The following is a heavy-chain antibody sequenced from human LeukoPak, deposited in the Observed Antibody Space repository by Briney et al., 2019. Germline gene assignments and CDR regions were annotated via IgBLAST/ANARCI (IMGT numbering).Heavy chain of an antibody. J-gene: IGHJ4*02. D-gene: IGHD3-16*01. Sequence: SETLSLTCTVSGGSISSYYWSWIRQPPGKGLEWIGYIYYSGSTNYNPSLKSRVTISVDTSKNQFSLKLSSVTPADTAVYYCARGDYRLTFDYWGQGTLVTVSS. CDR3: ARGDYRLTFDY. V-gene: IGHV4-59*01. CDR2: IYYSGST. CDR1: GGSISSYY.